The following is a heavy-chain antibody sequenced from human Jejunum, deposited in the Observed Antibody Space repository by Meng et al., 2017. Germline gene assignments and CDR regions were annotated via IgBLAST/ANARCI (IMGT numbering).Heavy chain of an antibody. CDR3: ARVDFGDYLAAFDL. V-gene: IGHV4-59*01. CDR1: GGSISTSY. J-gene: IGHJ3*01. D-gene: IGHD4-17*01. CDR2: IYYSGST. Sequence: SETLSLTCTVSGGSISTSYWSWIRQLPGKGLEYIGYIYYSGSTYYNPSLKSRVTISLDTSKNHFSLKVTSMTAADTAVYYCARVDFGDYLAAFDLWGQGTMVTVSS.